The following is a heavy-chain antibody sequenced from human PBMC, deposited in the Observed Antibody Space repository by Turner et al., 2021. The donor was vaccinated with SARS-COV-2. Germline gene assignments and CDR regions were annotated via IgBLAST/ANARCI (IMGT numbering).Heavy chain of an antibody. J-gene: IGHJ4*02. CDR2: ISGSGGST. CDR3: AKADRVMIVVVITLFDY. Sequence: EVQLLESGGGLVQPGGSLRPSCAAPGFTFSSYAMSWVRQAPGKGLEGVAAISGSGGSTYYADSVKGRFTISRDNSKNTLYLQMNSLRAEDTAVYYCAKADRVMIVVVITLFDYWGQGTLVTVSS. D-gene: IGHD3-22*01. CDR1: GFTFSSYA. V-gene: IGHV3-23*01.